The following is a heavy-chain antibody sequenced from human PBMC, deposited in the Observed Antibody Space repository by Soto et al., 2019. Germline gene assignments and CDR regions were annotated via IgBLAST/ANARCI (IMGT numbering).Heavy chain of an antibody. D-gene: IGHD2-8*01. CDR1: GYSFTTCG. CDR2: ISGYNGDT. J-gene: IGHJ6*02. CDR3: AKNGHPPYYYYGMDV. Sequence: QGLLVQSGAEVKQPGASVKVSCKASGYSFTTCGISWVRQAPGQGLEWMGWISGYNGDTNNAQKFQDRVTMTIDRSTTTAYLELRSLTSDDTAVYYCAKNGHPPYYYYGMDVWGQGTTVTVSS. V-gene: IGHV1-18*01.